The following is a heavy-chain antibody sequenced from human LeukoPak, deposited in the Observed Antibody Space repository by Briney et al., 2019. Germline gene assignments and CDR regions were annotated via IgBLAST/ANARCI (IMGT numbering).Heavy chain of an antibody. Sequence: PSQTLSLTCTVSGGSISSGSYYWSWIRQPAGKGLEWIGRIYTSGSTNYNPSLKSRVTISVDTSKNQFSLKLSSVTAADTAVYYCASRGPYCTNGVCYADAFDIWGQGTMVTVSS. D-gene: IGHD2-8*01. J-gene: IGHJ3*02. V-gene: IGHV4-61*02. CDR1: GGSISSGSYY. CDR2: IYTSGST. CDR3: ASRGPYCTNGVCYADAFDI.